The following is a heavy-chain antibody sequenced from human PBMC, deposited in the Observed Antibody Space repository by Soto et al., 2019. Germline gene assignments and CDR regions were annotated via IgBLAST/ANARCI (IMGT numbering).Heavy chain of an antibody. J-gene: IGHJ2*01. CDR1: GGFSRSYH. V-gene: IGHV4-34*01. D-gene: IGHD1-20*01. Sequence: GELQQWGNGLLNPSETLSLKCYVYGGFSRSYHWSWIRQSPGEGLEWIGEFGYSGSLNYNASLKGRVAVSLDTSTNHFYLTMTSVTAADTAVYFCASFPRYWSFALWGRGTLVTVS. CDR3: ASFPRYWSFAL. CDR2: FGYSGSL.